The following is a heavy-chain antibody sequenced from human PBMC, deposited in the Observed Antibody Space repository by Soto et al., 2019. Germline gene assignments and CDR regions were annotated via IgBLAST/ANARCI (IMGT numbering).Heavy chain of an antibody. Sequence: QVQLQESGPGLVKPSQTLSLTCTVSGSSISSDPFYWGWIRQHPGKGLEWIGYIYYSGGTYYNPSRKSRVTISSDTSKNQFSLNLSSVTPADTAVYYCARDTGSYGTDYWGQGTLVTVSP. V-gene: IGHV4-31*03. D-gene: IGHD1-26*01. CDR1: GSSISSDPFY. CDR3: ARDTGSYGTDY. J-gene: IGHJ4*02. CDR2: IYYSGGT.